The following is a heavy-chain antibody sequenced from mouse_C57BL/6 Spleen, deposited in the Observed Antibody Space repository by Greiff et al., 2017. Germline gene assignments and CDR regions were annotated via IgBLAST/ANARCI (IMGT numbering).Heavy chain of an antibody. D-gene: IGHD3-2*02. CDR3: TRDLSSGAMDY. Sequence: EVMLVESGEGLVKPGGSLKLSCAASGFTFSSYAMSWVRQTPEKRLEWVAYISSGGDYIYYADTVKGRFTISRDNARNTLYLQMSSLKSEDTAMYYCTRDLSSGAMDYWGQGTSVTVSS. V-gene: IGHV5-9-1*02. J-gene: IGHJ4*01. CDR1: GFTFSSYA. CDR2: ISSGGDYI.